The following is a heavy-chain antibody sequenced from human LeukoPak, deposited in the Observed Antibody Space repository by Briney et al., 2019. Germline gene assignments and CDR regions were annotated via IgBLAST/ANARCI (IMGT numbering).Heavy chain of an antibody. D-gene: IGHD4-11*01. V-gene: IGHV5-51*01. CDR1: GYIFTNYW. CDR2: IYPGDSDT. J-gene: IGHJ4*02. Sequence: GESLKISCKASGYIFTNYWIAWVRQMPGKGLEWMGSIYPGDSDTRYSPSFEGQVTISADKSISTAYLQWSSLKASDTAMYYCARHSLAGAVTTHFYYWGQGTLVTVPS. CDR3: ARHSLAGAVTTHFYY.